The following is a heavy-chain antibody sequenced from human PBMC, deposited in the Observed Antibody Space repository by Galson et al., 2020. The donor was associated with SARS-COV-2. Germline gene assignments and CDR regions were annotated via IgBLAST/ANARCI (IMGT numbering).Heavy chain of an antibody. CDR1: GFTFRSYA. CDR2: ISDTGLST. Sequence: GGSLRLSCAASGFTFRSYAMTWVRQAPGKGLEWVSTISDTGLSTYYEDSVRGLFTLSRDNSKNTLFLQMDSLRADDTAVYYCAKRIYDSSGVDYWGQGTLVTVSP. V-gene: IGHV3-23*01. CDR3: AKRIYDSSGVDY. D-gene: IGHD3-22*01. J-gene: IGHJ4*02.